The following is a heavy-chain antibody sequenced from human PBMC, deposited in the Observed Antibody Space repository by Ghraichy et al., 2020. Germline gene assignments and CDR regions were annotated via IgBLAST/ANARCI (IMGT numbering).Heavy chain of an antibody. CDR1: GFTFSSHA. CDR3: TTRPYYDILTGYGGLDY. CDR2: ISGSGGIT. D-gene: IGHD3-9*01. J-gene: IGHJ4*02. V-gene: IGHV3-23*01. Sequence: GGSLRLSCAASGFTFSSHAMRWVRQAPGKGLEWVSGISGSGGITYYADSVKGRFTISRDNSKNTLYLQMNSLRAEDTAVYYCTTRPYYDILTGYGGLDYWGQGTLVTVSS.